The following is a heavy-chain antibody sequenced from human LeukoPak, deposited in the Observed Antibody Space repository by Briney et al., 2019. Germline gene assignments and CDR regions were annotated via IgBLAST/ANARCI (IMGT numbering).Heavy chain of an antibody. CDR1: GYTFTDYH. V-gene: IGHV1-2*02. CDR3: ARDEVALNYYYYMDV. CDR2: IHPNSGAT. J-gene: IGHJ6*03. Sequence: ASVKVSCTASGYTFTDYHMHWVRQAPGQGLEWMGCIHPNSGATKYAQKFQGRVTMTRDTSISTAYMELSSLRSDDTAVYYCARDEVALNYYYYMDVWGKGTTVTVSS. D-gene: IGHD2-21*01.